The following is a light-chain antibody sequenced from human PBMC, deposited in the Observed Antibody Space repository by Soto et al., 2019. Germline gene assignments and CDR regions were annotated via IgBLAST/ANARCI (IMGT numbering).Light chain of an antibody. Sequence: QSALTQPASVSGSAGQSITISCTGTSSDVGGYNYVSWYQQHPGKAPKLMIDDVSNRPSGVSNRFSGSKSGNTASLTISGLQAEDEADYYCSSYTSSSTYVVFGGGTKLTVL. CDR1: SSDVGGYNY. V-gene: IGLV2-14*01. CDR3: SSYTSSSTYVV. CDR2: DVS. J-gene: IGLJ2*01.